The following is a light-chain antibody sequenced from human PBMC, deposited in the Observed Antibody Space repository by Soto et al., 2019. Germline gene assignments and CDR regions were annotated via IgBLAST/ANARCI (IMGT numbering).Light chain of an antibody. Sequence: DVVMTQAPDSLAVSLGERATINCKSSQSVLYNSNNKNHLGWFQQKPGHPPKLLIYGASFRPSGVPDRFSGSGSGTDFTLTISSLQAEDVAVYYCQQYYSIPCTCGQGTKVDSK. V-gene: IGKV4-1*01. CDR3: QQYYSIPCT. CDR1: QSVLYNSNNKNH. CDR2: GAS. J-gene: IGKJ2*02.